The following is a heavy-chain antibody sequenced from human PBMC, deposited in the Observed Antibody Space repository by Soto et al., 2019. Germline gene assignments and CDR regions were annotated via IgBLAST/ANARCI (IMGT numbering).Heavy chain of an antibody. CDR1: GYTFSDYY. J-gene: IGHJ4*02. CDR2: SNPNSGGT. CDR3: AREPATAKPEGVDF. Sequence: ASVKVSCKASGYTFSDYYIHWVRQAPGQGLVWMGWSNPNSGGTKYAPKFQGGVTMTRDTSITTAYMELSRLRSGDTAVYYCAREPATAKPEGVDFWGQGTLVTVSS. D-gene: IGHD1-1*01. V-gene: IGHV1-2*02.